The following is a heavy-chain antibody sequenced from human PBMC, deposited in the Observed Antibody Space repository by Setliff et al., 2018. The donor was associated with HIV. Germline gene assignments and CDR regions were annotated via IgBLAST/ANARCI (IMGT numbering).Heavy chain of an antibody. CDR3: AREATNYYGMDV. J-gene: IGHJ6*02. Sequence: PGESLKISCAASGFTFSGYWMHWVRQAPGKGLVWVSRINTDGSGTTYADSVKGRFTISRDNAKNTLYLQMNSLSAEDTAVYYCAREATNYYGMDVWGQGTTVTVSS. CDR1: GFTFSGYW. D-gene: IGHD5-12*01. V-gene: IGHV3-74*01. CDR2: INTDGSGT.